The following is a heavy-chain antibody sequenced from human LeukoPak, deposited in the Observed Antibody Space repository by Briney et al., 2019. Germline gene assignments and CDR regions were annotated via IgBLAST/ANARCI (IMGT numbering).Heavy chain of an antibody. D-gene: IGHD3-10*01. CDR2: ISYDGSNK. CDR1: GFTFSSYA. V-gene: IGHV3-30-3*01. CDR3: ARDYYQYYFDY. J-gene: IGHJ4*02. Sequence: PGGSLRLSCAASGFTFSSYAMHWVRQAPGKGLEWVAVISYDGSNKYYADSVKGRFTISRDNSKNTLYLQMNSLRAEDTAVYYCARDYYQYYFDYWGQGTLVTVSS.